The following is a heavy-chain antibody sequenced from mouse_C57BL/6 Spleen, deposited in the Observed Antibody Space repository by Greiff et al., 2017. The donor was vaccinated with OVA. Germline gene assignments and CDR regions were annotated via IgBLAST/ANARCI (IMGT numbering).Heavy chain of an antibody. J-gene: IGHJ4*01. CDR2: IDPSDSYT. Sequence: VQLQQPGAELVMPGASVKLSCPASGYTFTSYWMHWVKQRPGQGLEWIGEIDPSDSYTNYNQKFKGKSTLTVDKSSSTAYMQLSSLTSEDSAVYYCARRYSNSYAMDYWGQGTSVTVSA. CDR3: ARRYSNSYAMDY. D-gene: IGHD2-5*01. CDR1: GYTFTSYW. V-gene: IGHV1-69*01.